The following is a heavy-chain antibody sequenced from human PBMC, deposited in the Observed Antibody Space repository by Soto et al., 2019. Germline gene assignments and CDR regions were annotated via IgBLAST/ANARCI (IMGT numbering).Heavy chain of an antibody. J-gene: IGHJ4*02. D-gene: IGHD7-27*01. V-gene: IGHV4-61*01. CDR1: GGSVSSVKYF. Sequence: SETLTLTCNVSGGSVSSVKYFWSWLRQPPGKGLEWIAYIYNNGNTNYNTSLKSRATISVDTSKNQCSLKLTSVTAADSAVYFCARTVMPVGNLAAFDHWGQGVLVTVSS. CDR3: ARTVMPVGNLAAFDH. CDR2: IYNNGNT.